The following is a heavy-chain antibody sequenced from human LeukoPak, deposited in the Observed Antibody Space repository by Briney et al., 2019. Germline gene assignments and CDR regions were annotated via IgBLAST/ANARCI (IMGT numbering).Heavy chain of an antibody. J-gene: IGHJ4*02. CDR1: GYTFTSYY. D-gene: IGHD1-26*01. V-gene: IGHV1-46*01. Sequence: ASVKVSCKASGYTFTSYYMHWVRQAPGQGLEWMGIINPSGGSTSYAQKFQGRVTMTRDTSISTAYMELSRLRSDDTAVYYCARVGATSARWYFDYWGQGTLVTVSS. CDR2: INPSGGST. CDR3: ARVGATSARWYFDY.